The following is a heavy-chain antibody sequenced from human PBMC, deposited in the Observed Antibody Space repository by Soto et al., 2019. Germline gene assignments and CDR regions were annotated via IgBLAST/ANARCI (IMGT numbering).Heavy chain of an antibody. D-gene: IGHD3-22*01. V-gene: IGHV1-18*01. CDR2: ISAYNDNT. CDR1: GYTFTSYG. CDR3: ARTKSKWVEAYYYDSSGAYYFDS. Sequence: GASVKVSCKASGYTFTSYGFTWVRQAPGQGLERMGWISAYNDNTNYAQKLQGRVTMTTDTSTSTAYMGLRSLRSDDTAVYYCARTKSKWVEAYYYDSSGAYYFDSWGQGTLVTVSS. J-gene: IGHJ4*02.